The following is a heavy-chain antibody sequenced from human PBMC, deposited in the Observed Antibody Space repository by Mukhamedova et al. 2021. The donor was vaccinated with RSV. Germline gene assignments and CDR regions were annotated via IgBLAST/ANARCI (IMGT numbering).Heavy chain of an antibody. Sequence: VRQPPGKGLEWIGEIYHSGSTNYNPSLKSRVTISVDKSKNKFSLKLSPVTAADTAVYYCARDRHGCSSTSGYTLRYNWLDPWGQ. CDR3: ARDRHGCSSTSGYTLRYNWLDP. D-gene: IGHD2-2*02. CDR2: IYHSGST. V-gene: IGHV4-4*02. J-gene: IGHJ5*02.